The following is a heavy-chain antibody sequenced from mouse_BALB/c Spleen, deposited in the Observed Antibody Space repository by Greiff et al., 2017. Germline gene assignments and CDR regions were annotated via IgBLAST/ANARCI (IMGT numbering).Heavy chain of an antibody. V-gene: IGHV5-6-3*01. D-gene: IGHD6-1*01. J-gene: IGHJ3*01. CDR1: GFTFSSYG. CDR3: ASLLPAWFAY. Sequence: EVQRVESGGGLVQPGGSLKLSCAASGFTFSSYGMSWVRQTPDKRLELVATINSNGGSTYYPDSVKGRFTISRDNAKNTLYLQMSSLKSEDTAMYYCASLLPAWFAYWGQGTLVTVSA. CDR2: INSNGGST.